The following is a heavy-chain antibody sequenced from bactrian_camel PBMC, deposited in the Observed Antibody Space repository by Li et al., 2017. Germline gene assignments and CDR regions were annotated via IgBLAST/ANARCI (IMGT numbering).Heavy chain of an antibody. CDR2: LYTGGGGI. Sequence: VQLVESGGGSVQAGGSLRLSCVASEDTYRSNCIGWFRQGPGKEREGVAVLYTGGGGIYYAASVKGRFTISQDNAKNKVYLQMNSLKPEDTAAYYCAAHKWMPWKLVLCPRLWLLGPGDPGHRL. J-gene: IGHJ6*01. CDR1: EDTYRSNC. D-gene: IGHD1*01. V-gene: IGHV3S40*01. CDR3: AAHKWMPWKLVLCPRLWL.